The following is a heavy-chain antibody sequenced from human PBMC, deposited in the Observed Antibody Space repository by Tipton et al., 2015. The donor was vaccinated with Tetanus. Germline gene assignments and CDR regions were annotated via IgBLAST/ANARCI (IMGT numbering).Heavy chain of an antibody. D-gene: IGHD3-22*01. CDR2: ISNSGST. V-gene: IGHV4-61*01. CDR3: ACGSGYFDSSYHSPLDC. Sequence: LRLSCTVSGASVRSGWHYWSWIRQPPGKGLEWIGYISNSGSTTRNPSLKSRVTISIDTTEKQFSLQMRSVTTADTAVYYCACGSGYFDSSYHSPLDCWGRGTLVTVSS. CDR1: GASVRSGWHY. J-gene: IGHJ4*02.